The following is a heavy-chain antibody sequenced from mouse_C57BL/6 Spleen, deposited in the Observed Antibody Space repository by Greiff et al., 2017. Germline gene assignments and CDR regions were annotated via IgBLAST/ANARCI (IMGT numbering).Heavy chain of an antibody. V-gene: IGHV14-2*01. CDR2: IDPEDGET. CDR1: GFNIKDYY. Sequence: VQLQQSGAELVKPGASVKLSCTASGFNIKDYYMHWVKQRTEQGLEWIGRIDPEDGETKYAPKFQGKGTITADTSSNTAYLQLSSLTSEDTAVYYCASIYYGNQYYFDYWGQGTTLTVSS. CDR3: ASIYYGNQYYFDY. J-gene: IGHJ2*01. D-gene: IGHD2-1*01.